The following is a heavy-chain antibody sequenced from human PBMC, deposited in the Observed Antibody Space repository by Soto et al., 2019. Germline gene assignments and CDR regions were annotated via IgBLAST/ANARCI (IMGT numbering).Heavy chain of an antibody. Sequence: SSETLSLTCTVSGGSISSYYWSWIRQPPGKGLEWIGYIYYSGSTNYNPSLKSRVTISVDTSKNQFSLRLNSVSDADTAVYYCARLFAGATGNWYFDLWGRGTLVTVSS. V-gene: IGHV4-59*12. J-gene: IGHJ2*01. D-gene: IGHD1-1*01. CDR3: ARLFAGATGNWYFDL. CDR2: IYYSGST. CDR1: GGSISSYY.